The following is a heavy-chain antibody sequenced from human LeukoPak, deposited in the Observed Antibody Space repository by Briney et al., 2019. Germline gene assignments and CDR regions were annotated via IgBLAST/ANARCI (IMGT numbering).Heavy chain of an antibody. CDR1: GGSISSYY. CDR3: ARPDYSNYIQH. J-gene: IGHJ1*01. D-gene: IGHD4-11*01. CDR2: IYYSGST. V-gene: IGHV4-59*12. Sequence: SETLSLTCTVSGGSISSYYWSWIRQPPGKGLEWIGYIYYSGSTNYNPSLKSRVTISVGTSKNQFSLKLSSVTAADTAVYYCARPDYSNYIQHWGQGTLVTVSS.